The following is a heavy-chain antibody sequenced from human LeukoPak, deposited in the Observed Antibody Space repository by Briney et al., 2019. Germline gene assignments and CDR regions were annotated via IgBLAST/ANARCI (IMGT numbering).Heavy chain of an antibody. D-gene: IGHD3-22*01. CDR1: GGSISSRSYC. J-gene: IGHJ5*02. CDR3: ALSSGYYPYNWFDP. CDR2: VHISGST. Sequence: PSETLSLTCTVSGGSISSRSYCWSWIRQPAGKGLEWIGHVHISGSTNYNPSLKSRVTISVDTSKNQFSLKLSSVTAADTAVYYCALSSGYYPYNWFDPWGQGTLVTVSS. V-gene: IGHV4-61*10.